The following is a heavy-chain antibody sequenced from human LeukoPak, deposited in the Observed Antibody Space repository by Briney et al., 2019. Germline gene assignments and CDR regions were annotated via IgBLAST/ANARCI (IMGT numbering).Heavy chain of an antibody. V-gene: IGHV3-11*04. CDR1: GFTFSDYY. Sequence: GGSLRLSCAASGFTFSDYYMSWIRQAPGKGLEWVSYISSSGSTIYYADSVKGRFTISRDNAKNSLCLQMNSLRAEDPAVYYCASGVMGDHDAFDIWGQGTMVTVSS. CDR2: ISSSGSTI. CDR3: ASGVMGDHDAFDI. J-gene: IGHJ3*02. D-gene: IGHD3-16*01.